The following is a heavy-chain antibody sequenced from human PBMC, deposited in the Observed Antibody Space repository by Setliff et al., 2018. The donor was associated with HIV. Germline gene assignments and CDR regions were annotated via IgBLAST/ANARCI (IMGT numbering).Heavy chain of an antibody. V-gene: IGHV3-11*01. CDR3: AKDLVYYDSSGDLDY. CDR2: ISSRGSP. Sequence: GGSLRLSCAASGFTFSDYYMSWIRQAPGKGLEWVSYISSRGSPYYADSVKGRFTISRDNSKNTLYLQMNSLRAEDTAVYYCAKDLVYYDSSGDLDYWGQGTLVTVSS. CDR1: GFTFSDYY. D-gene: IGHD3-22*01. J-gene: IGHJ4*02.